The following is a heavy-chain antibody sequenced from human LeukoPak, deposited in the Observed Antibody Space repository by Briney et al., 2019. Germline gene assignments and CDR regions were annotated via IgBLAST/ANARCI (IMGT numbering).Heavy chain of an antibody. CDR2: IIPIFGTA. V-gene: IGHV1-69*05. CDR3: ARGPGIVGARDSDY. J-gene: IGHJ4*02. Sequence: ASVKVSCKASGGTFSSYAISWVRQAPGQGLEWMGRIIPIFGTANYAQKFQGRVTTTTDESTCTAYMELSSLRSEDTAVYYCARGPGIVGARDSDYWGQGTLVTVSS. CDR1: GGTFSSYA. D-gene: IGHD1-26*01.